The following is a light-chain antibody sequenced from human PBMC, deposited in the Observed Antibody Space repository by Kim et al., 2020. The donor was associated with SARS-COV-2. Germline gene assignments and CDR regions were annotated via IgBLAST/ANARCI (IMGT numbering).Light chain of an antibody. CDR1: QSVSSY. Sequence: EIVLTQSPATLSLSPGERATLSCRASQSVSSYLAWYQQNPGQAPRLLIYDASNRATGIPARFSGSGSGTDFTLTISSLEPEDFAVYYCQQRSNWPPGGTFGGGTKVDIK. CDR3: QQRSNWPPGGT. J-gene: IGKJ4*01. V-gene: IGKV3-11*01. CDR2: DAS.